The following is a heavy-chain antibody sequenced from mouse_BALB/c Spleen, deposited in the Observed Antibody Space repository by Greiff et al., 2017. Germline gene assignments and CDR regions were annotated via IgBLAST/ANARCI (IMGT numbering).Heavy chain of an antibody. CDR3: ARSGYGNYAMDY. D-gene: IGHD2-1*01. J-gene: IGHJ4*01. V-gene: IGHV1-80*01. CDR2: IYPGDGDT. Sequence: QVQLQQSGAELVRPGSSVKISCKASGYAFSSYWMNWVKQRPGQGLEWIGQIYPGDGDTNYNGKFKGKATLTADKSSSTAYMQLSSLTSEDSAVYFCARSGYGNYAMDYWGQGTSVTVSS. CDR1: GYAFSSYW.